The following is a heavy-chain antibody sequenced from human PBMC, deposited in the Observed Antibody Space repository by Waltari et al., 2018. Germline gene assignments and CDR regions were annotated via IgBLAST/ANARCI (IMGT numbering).Heavy chain of an antibody. J-gene: IGHJ4*02. CDR2: IYSGGNT. D-gene: IGHD4-17*01. Sequence: EVQLVESGGGLIQPGGSLRLSCAAAGFTVIRTYMTWVRQAPGKGLEWVSLIYSGGNTYYADSVKGRFTISRDNSKNTLYLQMTSLSADDTALYYCAGRTSGDYPYFDHWGQGTLVTVSS. V-gene: IGHV3-53*01. CDR1: GFTVIRTY. CDR3: AGRTSGDYPYFDH.